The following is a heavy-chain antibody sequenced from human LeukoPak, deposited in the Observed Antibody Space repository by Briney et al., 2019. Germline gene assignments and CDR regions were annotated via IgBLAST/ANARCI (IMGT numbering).Heavy chain of an antibody. J-gene: IGHJ4*02. D-gene: IGHD5-18*01. CDR2: IYYRKNT. CDR3: ASPRGFSFGYFDY. CDR1: GGSISSSSAY. V-gene: IGHV4-39*01. Sequence: SETLSLTCTVSGGSISSSSAYWGWIRQPPGKGLEWIGSIYYRKNTYYNPSLKSRVTISADTSKNQFSLTLGSVSATDTAVYYCASPRGFSFGYFDYWGQGTLVTVSS.